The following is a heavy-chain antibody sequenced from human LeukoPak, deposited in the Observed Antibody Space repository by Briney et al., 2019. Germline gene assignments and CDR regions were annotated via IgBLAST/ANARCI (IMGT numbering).Heavy chain of an antibody. Sequence: SETLSLTCTVSGASISSDIFYWSWIRQPAGHGLEWIGRIYASGSTTYNSSLKSRIAISVDTSKNQFSLNLSSVTAADTAVYYCAGTRRYCSGGSCYNWFDPWGQGTLVTASS. D-gene: IGHD2-15*01. CDR1: GASISSDIFY. J-gene: IGHJ5*02. V-gene: IGHV4-61*02. CDR3: AGTRRYCSGGSCYNWFDP. CDR2: IYASGST.